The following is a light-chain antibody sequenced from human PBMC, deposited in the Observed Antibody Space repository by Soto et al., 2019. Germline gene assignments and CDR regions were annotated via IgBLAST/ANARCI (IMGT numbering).Light chain of an antibody. V-gene: IGKV3-15*01. CDR1: QSIDSD. CDR3: QQRSNWPRT. CDR2: DAS. J-gene: IGKJ1*01. Sequence: IVMTQSSATLSVSPGEIGILSCRASQSIDSDLAWYQQKPGQAPRFLVYDASTRATGVPDRFSGSGSGTHFTLTISRLQPEDFAVYYCQQRSNWPRTFGQGTKVDI.